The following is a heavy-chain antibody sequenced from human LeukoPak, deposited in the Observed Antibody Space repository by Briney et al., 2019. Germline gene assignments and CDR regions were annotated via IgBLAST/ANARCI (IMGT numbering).Heavy chain of an antibody. Sequence: ASVKVSCKASGYTFTGYYMHWVRQAPGQGLEWMGWINPNSGGTNYAQKFQGRVTMIRDTSISTAYMELSRLRSDDTAVYYCARGNYDSSGYLLDWGQGTLVTVSS. J-gene: IGHJ4*02. CDR2: INPNSGGT. CDR1: GYTFTGYY. V-gene: IGHV1-2*02. CDR3: ARGNYDSSGYLLD. D-gene: IGHD3-22*01.